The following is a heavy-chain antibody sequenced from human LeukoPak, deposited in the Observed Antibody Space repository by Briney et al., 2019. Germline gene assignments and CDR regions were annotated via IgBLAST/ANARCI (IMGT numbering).Heavy chain of an antibody. CDR2: IIPIFGTA. CDR1: GGAFSSYA. V-gene: IGHV1-69*06. D-gene: IGHD3-16*01. Sequence: GASVKVSCKASGGAFSSYAISWVRQAPGQGLEWMGGIIPIFGTANYAQKFQGRVTITADKSTSTAYMELSSLRSEDTAVYYCARGQRKGGAIDYWGQGTLVTVSS. J-gene: IGHJ4*02. CDR3: ARGQRKGGAIDY.